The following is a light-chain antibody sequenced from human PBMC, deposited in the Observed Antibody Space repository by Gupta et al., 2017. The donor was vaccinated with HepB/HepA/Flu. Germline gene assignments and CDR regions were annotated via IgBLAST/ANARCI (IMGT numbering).Light chain of an antibody. J-gene: IGKJ4*01. CDR3: QQRDTTPLT. CDR1: QSISSY. V-gene: IGKV1-39*01. Sequence: DIQMTQSPSSLSASAGDRVTITCRASQSISSYLNWYQQKPGKAPNLLIYAASSLQSGVPSRFSGSGSGTDFTLTISRLQPEDFATYYCQQRDTTPLTFGGGTKVEIK. CDR2: AAS.